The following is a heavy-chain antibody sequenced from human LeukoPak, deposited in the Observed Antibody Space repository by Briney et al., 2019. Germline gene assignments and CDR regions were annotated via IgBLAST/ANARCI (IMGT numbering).Heavy chain of an antibody. J-gene: IGHJ4*02. CDR2: IYYSGST. CDR1: GGSISSSSYY. D-gene: IGHD4-17*01. V-gene: IGHV4-39*07. CDR3: ARGSDGDYVLGY. Sequence: SETLSLTCTVSGGSISSSSYYWGWIRQPPGKGLEWIGSIYYSGSTYYNPSLKSRVTISVDTSKNQFSLKLSSVTAADTAVYYCARGSDGDYVLGYWGQGTLVTVSS.